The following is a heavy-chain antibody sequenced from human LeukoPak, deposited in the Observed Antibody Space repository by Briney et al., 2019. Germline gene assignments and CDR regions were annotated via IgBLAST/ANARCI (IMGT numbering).Heavy chain of an antibody. J-gene: IGHJ1*01. CDR3: ARSRYCSGGSCYSGYFQH. CDR2: INHSGST. D-gene: IGHD2-15*01. CDR1: GGSFSGYY. V-gene: IGHV4-34*01. Sequence: SETLSLTCAVYGGSFSGYYWSWIGHPPGKGLEWIGKINHSGSTNYNPSLKSRVTISVDTSKNQFSLKLSSVTAADTAVYYCARSRYCSGGSCYSGYFQHWGQGTLVTVSS.